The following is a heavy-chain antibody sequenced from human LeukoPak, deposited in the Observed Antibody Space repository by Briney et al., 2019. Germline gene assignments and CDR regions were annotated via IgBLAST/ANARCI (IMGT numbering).Heavy chain of an antibody. CDR2: ISSSSSAI. Sequence: PGGSLRLSCAASGFTFSSYSMNWVRQAPGKGLEWVSYISSSSSAIYYADSVKGRFTISRDNANNSLYLQMNSLRAEDTAVYYSARLGRGDYAGLWGQGTLVTVSS. J-gene: IGHJ1*01. D-gene: IGHD4-17*01. V-gene: IGHV3-48*01. CDR1: GFTFSSYS. CDR3: ARLGRGDYAGL.